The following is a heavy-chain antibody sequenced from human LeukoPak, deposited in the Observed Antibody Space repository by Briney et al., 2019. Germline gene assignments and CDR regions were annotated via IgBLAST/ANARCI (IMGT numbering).Heavy chain of an antibody. CDR1: GGSFSGYY. CDR3: ARGRGAAAGRIVTFDY. Sequence: SGTLSLTCAVYGGSFSGYYWSWIRQPPGKGLEWIGEINHSGSTNYNPSLKSRVTISVDTSKNQFSLKLSSVTAADTAVYYCARGRGAAAGRIVTFDYWGQGTLVTVSS. J-gene: IGHJ4*02. V-gene: IGHV4-34*01. D-gene: IGHD6-13*01. CDR2: INHSGST.